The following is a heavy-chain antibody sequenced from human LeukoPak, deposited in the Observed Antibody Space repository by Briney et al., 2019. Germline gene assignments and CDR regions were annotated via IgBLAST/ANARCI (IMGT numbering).Heavy chain of an antibody. J-gene: IGHJ4*02. CDR2: INPRGGST. Sequence: ASVKVSCKASGYTFTNYYTHWVRQAPGQGPEWMGIINPRGGSTDYAQKFQGRVTMTSDTSTSTVYMELKSLRSEDTAVYFCARVGTTGATADNWGQGTLVTVSS. D-gene: IGHD4-11*01. V-gene: IGHV1-46*01. CDR1: GYTFTNYY. CDR3: ARVGTTGATADN.